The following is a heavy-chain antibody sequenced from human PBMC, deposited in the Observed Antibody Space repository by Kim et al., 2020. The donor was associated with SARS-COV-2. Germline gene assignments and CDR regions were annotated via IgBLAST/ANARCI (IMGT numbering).Heavy chain of an antibody. V-gene: IGHV1-2*06. CDR3: ARAGVIGVYYYYYYMDV. D-gene: IGHD7-27*01. Sequence: ASVKVSCKASGYTFTGYYMHWVRQAPGQGLEWMGRINPNSGGTNYAQKLQGRVTMTRDTSISTAYMELSRLRSDDTAVYYCARAGVIGVYYYYYYMDVWGKGTTVTVSS. CDR2: INPNSGGT. CDR1: GYTFTGYY. J-gene: IGHJ6*03.